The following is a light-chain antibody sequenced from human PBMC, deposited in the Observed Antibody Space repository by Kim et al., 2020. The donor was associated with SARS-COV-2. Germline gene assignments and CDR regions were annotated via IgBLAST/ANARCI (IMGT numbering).Light chain of an antibody. J-gene: IGKJ1*01. Sequence: DIQMTQSPSTLSASVGDRVTITCRASQSISTWLAWYQHKPGKAPKLLIHDVSSLESGVPSRFSGSGSRTEFTLTISSLQPDDYATYYCQQYDTNSRTFGRGTKVDIK. CDR1: QSISTW. V-gene: IGKV1-5*01. CDR3: QQYDTNSRT. CDR2: DVS.